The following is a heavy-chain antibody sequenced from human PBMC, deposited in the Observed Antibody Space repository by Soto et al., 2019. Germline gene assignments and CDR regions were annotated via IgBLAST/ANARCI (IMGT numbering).Heavy chain of an antibody. CDR3: ARDDDRPVNGLDM. V-gene: IGHV3-30*19. D-gene: IGHD2-8*01. Sequence: QVQLVESGGGVVQPGRSLRLSCAASGFTFSNYGMHWVRQAPGKGLEWLAVILNDGGDQNYGDSVKGRFTISRDNSKNTLYLQINSLRVEDTAVYYCARDDDRPVNGLDMWGQGTMVTVSS. J-gene: IGHJ3*02. CDR2: ILNDGGDQ. CDR1: GFTFSNYG.